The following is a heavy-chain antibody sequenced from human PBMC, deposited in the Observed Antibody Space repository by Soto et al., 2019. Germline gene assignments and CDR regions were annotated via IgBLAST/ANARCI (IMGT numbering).Heavy chain of an antibody. V-gene: IGHV1-2*02. Sequence: QVQLVQSGAEVKKPGASVKVSCKASGFTFSAYYIYWVRQAPGQGLEWIGWIKHNSGGTNNAQKCSGRVAMTRDTSTSTVYMELSALISDDTAVYFCSRSLLDEYSSSWRSAYYGMDVWGLGTTVTVSS. D-gene: IGHD2-2*01. J-gene: IGHJ6*02. CDR1: GFTFSAYY. CDR3: SRSLLDEYSSSWRSAYYGMDV. CDR2: IKHNSGGT.